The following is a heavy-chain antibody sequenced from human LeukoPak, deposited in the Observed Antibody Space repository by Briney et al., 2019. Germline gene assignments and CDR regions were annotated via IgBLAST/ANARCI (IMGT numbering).Heavy chain of an antibody. J-gene: IGHJ4*02. V-gene: IGHV1-2*04. CDR1: GYTFTGYY. D-gene: IGHD3-10*01. CDR3: ARVHEKWFENGDY. CDR2: INPNSGGT. Sequence: GASVKVSCKASGYTFTGYYMHWVRQAPGQGLEWMGWINPNSGGTNYAQKFQGWVTMTRDTSISTAYMELTSLRSEDTAVYFCARVHEKWFENGDYWGQGTLVTVSS.